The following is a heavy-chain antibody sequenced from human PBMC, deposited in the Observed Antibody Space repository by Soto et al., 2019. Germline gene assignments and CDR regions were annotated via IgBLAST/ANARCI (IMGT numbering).Heavy chain of an antibody. J-gene: IGHJ4*02. Sequence: XPVKVSCKASGSPFTSSGVAWVRQAPGQGLEWMGWITPYNGNTNYAQKLQCRVTMTTDTSTSTAYMELRSLRSDDTAVYYCATSDKELNPYFFDLWGQRALVTVSS. CDR1: GSPFTSSG. CDR2: ITPYNGNT. V-gene: IGHV1-18*01. D-gene: IGHD1-26*01. CDR3: ATSDKELNPYFFDL.